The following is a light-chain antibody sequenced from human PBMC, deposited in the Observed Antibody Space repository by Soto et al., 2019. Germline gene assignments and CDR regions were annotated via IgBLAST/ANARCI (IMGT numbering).Light chain of an antibody. Sequence: QSVLTQPASVSGPPGQSIAISCTGTSSDVGGYNYVSWYQQHPGKAPKLMIYEVSNRPSGVSNRFSGSKSGNTASLTISGLQAEDEADYYCSSYTNSCTLEVFGTGTKVTVL. J-gene: IGLJ1*01. CDR1: SSDVGGYNY. CDR2: EVS. CDR3: SSYTNSCTLEV. V-gene: IGLV2-14*01.